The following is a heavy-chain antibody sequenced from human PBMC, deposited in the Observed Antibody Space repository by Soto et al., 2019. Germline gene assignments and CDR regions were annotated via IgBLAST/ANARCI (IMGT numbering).Heavy chain of an antibody. D-gene: IGHD3-3*01. CDR2: ISGSGGST. V-gene: IGHV3-23*01. Sequence: GGSLRLSCAASGFTFSSYAMSWVRQAPGKGLEWVSAISGSGGSTYYADSVKGRFTISRDNSKNTLYLQMNSLRAEDTAVYYCAKDAAGFGVVNNWFDPWGQGTLVTVSS. J-gene: IGHJ5*02. CDR3: AKDAAGFGVVNNWFDP. CDR1: GFTFSSYA.